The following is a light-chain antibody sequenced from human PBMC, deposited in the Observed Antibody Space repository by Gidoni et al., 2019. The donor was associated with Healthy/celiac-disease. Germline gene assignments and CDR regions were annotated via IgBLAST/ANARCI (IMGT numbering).Light chain of an antibody. CDR1: QIGSSY. CDR3: QQRSNWPIT. J-gene: IGKJ5*01. Sequence: ELVLTQSPATLSLSPGERATLSCRASQIGSSYLAWYQRKPGQAPRLLIDDASNRATGIPARFSGSGSGTDFTLTISSLEPEDFAVYYCQQRSNWPITFGQGTRLEIK. CDR2: DAS. V-gene: IGKV3-11*01.